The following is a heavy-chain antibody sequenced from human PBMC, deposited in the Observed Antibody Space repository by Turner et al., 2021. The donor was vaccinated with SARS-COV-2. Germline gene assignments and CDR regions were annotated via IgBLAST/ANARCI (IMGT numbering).Heavy chain of an antibody. CDR3: ARARYGSGSFLGYYMDV. J-gene: IGHJ6*03. Sequence: QVQLVESGGGVVQPGRSLRLSCAASGCTFSSYGMHWVRQAPGKGLEWVAVIWYDGSNKYYADSVKGRFTISRDNSKNTLYLQMSSLRAEDTAVYYCARARYGSGSFLGYYMDVWGKGTTVTVSS. CDR2: IWYDGSNK. V-gene: IGHV3-33*01. CDR1: GCTFSSYG. D-gene: IGHD3-10*01.